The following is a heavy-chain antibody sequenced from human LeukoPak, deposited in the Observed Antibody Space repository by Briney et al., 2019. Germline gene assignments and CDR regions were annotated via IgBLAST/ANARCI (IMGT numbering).Heavy chain of an antibody. J-gene: IGHJ4*02. CDR2: INPNSGGT. D-gene: IGHD3-22*01. CDR3: ARDALVIYDSSGYYF. Sequence: ASVKVSCTASGYTFTGYYMHWVRQAPGQGLEWMGRINPNSGGTNYAQKFQGRVTMTRDTSTSTAYMELSSLRYDDTAVYYCARDALVIYDSSGYYFWGQGTLVTVSS. CDR1: GYTFTGYY. V-gene: IGHV1-2*06.